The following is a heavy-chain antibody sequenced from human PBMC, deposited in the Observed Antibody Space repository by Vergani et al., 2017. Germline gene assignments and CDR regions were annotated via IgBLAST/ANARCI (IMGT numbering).Heavy chain of an antibody. D-gene: IGHD3-9*01. CDR2: INPNSGNT. CDR1: GYTFTGYY. CDR3: ATGRDILTGCGDLDY. J-gene: IGHJ4*02. V-gene: IGHV1-8*02. Sequence: QVQLVQSGAEVKKPGASVKVSCKASGYTFTGYYMHWVRQAPGQGLEWMGWINPNSGNTGYAQKFQGRVTMTEDTSTNTAYMGLSSLRSEDTAVYYCATGRDILTGCGDLDYWGQGTLVTVSS.